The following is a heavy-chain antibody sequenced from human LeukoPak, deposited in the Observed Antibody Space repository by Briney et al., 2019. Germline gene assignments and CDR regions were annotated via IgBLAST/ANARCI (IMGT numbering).Heavy chain of an antibody. CDR1: GGSFSGYY. CDR3: ARGGLAAAGNNWFDP. J-gene: IGHJ5*02. D-gene: IGHD6-13*01. CDR2: INHSGST. Sequence: SETLSLTCAVYGGSFSGYYWSWIRQPPGKGLEWIGEINHSGSTNYNPSLKSRVTISVDTSKNQFPLKLSSVTAADTAVYYCARGGLAAAGNNWFDPWGQGTLVTASS. V-gene: IGHV4-34*01.